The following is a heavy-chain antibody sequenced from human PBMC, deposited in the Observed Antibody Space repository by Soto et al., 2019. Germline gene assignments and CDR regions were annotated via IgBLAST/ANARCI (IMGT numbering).Heavy chain of an antibody. Sequence: EVQLVESGGGLVQRGGSLRLSSAASGFTFRDYWMHWFRQAPGKGPVWLSRINGDGSNTNHAHLVKALFNISRDNAKNTLYLQINSLRAEDTAVYYCVRSMTTLPIDWLDPWGGRTQVAVSS. J-gene: IGHJ5*02. CDR1: GFTFRDYW. D-gene: IGHD3-16*01. CDR2: INGDGSNT. V-gene: IGHV3-74*01. CDR3: VRSMTTLPIDWLDP.